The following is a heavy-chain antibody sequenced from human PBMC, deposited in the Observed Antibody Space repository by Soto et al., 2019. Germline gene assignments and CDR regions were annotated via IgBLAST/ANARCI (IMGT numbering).Heavy chain of an antibody. J-gene: IGHJ4*02. CDR3: AKDRVPNDSSRYYSILTDS. V-gene: IGHV3-7*03. CDR2: VKQDGSEE. D-gene: IGHD3-22*01. Sequence: AGGSLRLSCAASGYSISTYWMSWVRQAPGKGLEWVANVKQDGSEEYYVDSVKGRFTISRDNAKNSLYLQMNSLRAEDTAVYYCAKDRVPNDSSRYYSILTDSWGQATVVTVSS. CDR1: GYSISTYW.